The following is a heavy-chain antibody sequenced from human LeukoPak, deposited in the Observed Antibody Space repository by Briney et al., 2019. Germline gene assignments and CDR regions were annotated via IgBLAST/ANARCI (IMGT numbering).Heavy chain of an antibody. J-gene: IGHJ5*02. CDR1: GDSIRSSTYY. CDR2: TYYSGSA. CDR3: ARHPGVAAALFS. V-gene: IGHV4-39*02. Sequence: SETLSLTGTVSGDSIRSSTYYWGWIRQPPGKGLEWIGSTYYSGSAYYNPSLGSRVAISVDTSKNHFSLNLTSVTAADTGVYYCARHPGVAAALFSWGQGILVTVSS. D-gene: IGHD6-13*01.